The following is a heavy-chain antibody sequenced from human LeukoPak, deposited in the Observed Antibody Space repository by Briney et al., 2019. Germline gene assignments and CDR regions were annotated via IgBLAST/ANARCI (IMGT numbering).Heavy chain of an antibody. V-gene: IGHV4-59*12. D-gene: IGHD2-2*01. J-gene: IGHJ4*02. Sequence: SETLSLTCTVSGGSISSYYWSWIRQPPGKGLEWIGYIYYSGSTNYNPSLKSRVTMSGDTSKNQISLKLSSVTAADTAVYYCARGGISTSLDYWGQGTLVTVSS. CDR3: ARGGISTSLDY. CDR2: IYYSGST. CDR1: GGSISSYY.